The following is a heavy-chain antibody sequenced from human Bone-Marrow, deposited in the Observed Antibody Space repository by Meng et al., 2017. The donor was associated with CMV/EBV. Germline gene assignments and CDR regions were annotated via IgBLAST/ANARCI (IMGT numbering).Heavy chain of an antibody. CDR1: GVTFSSYW. CDR2: INSDGSST. V-gene: IGHV3-74*01. J-gene: IGHJ5*02. CDR3: ARGAYYDSSGYYSVAWFDP. D-gene: IGHD3-22*01. Sequence: EVQLVESGXGLVQPGGSRRLSCAASGVTFSSYWMHWVRQAPGKGLVWVSRINSDGSSTSYADSVKGRFTISRDNAKNTLYLQMNSLRAEDTAVYYCARGAYYDSSGYYSVAWFDPWGQGTLVTVSS.